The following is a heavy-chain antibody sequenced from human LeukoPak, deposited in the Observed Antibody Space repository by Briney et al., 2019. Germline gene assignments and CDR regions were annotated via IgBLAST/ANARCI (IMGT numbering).Heavy chain of an antibody. D-gene: IGHD1-1*01. CDR3: ARATAGTTLFEGIDY. CDR1: GYSISSGYY. V-gene: IGHV4-38-2*02. Sequence: PSETLSLTCTVSGYSISSGYYWGWIRQPPGKGLEWIGSIYHSGSTYYNPSLKSRVTISVDTSKNQFSLKLSSVTAADPAVYYCARATAGTTLFEGIDYWGQGTLVTVSS. CDR2: IYHSGST. J-gene: IGHJ4*02.